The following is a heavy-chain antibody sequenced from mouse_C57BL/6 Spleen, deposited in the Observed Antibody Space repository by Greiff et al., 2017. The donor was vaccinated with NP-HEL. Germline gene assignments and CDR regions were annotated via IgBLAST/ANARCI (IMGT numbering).Heavy chain of an antibody. CDR2: INPSSGYT. D-gene: IGHD2-2*01. Sequence: QVQLKESGAELAKPGASVKLSCKASGYTFTSYWMHWVKQRPGQGLEWIGYINPSSGYTKYNQKFKDKATLTADKSSSTAYMQLSSLTYEDSAVYYCAKRIPMVTTQGDSFYAMDYWGQGTSVTVSS. J-gene: IGHJ4*01. CDR1: GYTFTSYW. CDR3: AKRIPMVTTQGDSFYAMDY. V-gene: IGHV1-7*01.